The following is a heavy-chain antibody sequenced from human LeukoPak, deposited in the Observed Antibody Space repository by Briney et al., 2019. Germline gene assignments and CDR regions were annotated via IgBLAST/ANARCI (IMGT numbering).Heavy chain of an antibody. CDR3: AITTWYQGLDY. D-gene: IGHD2-2*01. V-gene: IGHV4-59*01. CDR1: GGSISSYY. Sequence: KSSETLSLTCTVSGGSISSYYWSWIRQPPGKGLEWIGYIYYSGSTNYNPSLKSRVTISVDTSKNQFSLKLSSVTAADTAVYYCAITTWYQGLDYWGQGTLVTVSS. CDR2: IYYSGST. J-gene: IGHJ4*02.